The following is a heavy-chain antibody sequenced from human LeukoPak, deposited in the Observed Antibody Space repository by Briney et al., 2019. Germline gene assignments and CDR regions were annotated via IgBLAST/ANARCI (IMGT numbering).Heavy chain of an antibody. V-gene: IGHV3-33*01. J-gene: IGHJ4*02. CDR1: GFTFSSYG. CDR2: IWYDGSNK. CDR3: ASVDFWSGYHFDY. D-gene: IGHD3-3*01. Sequence: GGSLRLSCAASGFTFSSYGMHWVRQAPGKGLEWVAVIWYDGSNKYYADSVKGRFTISRDNSKNTLYLQMNSLRAENTAVYYCASVDFWSGYHFDYWGQGTLVTVSS.